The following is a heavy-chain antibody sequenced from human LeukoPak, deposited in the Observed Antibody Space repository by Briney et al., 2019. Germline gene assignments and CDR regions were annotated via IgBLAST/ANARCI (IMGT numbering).Heavy chain of an antibody. D-gene: IGHD3-22*01. CDR2: IYYSGST. Sequence: SETLSLTCTVSGGSISSYYWSRIRQPPGKGLEWIGYIYYSGSTNYNPSLKSRVTISVDTSKNQFSLKLSSVTAADTAVYYCAKEIGYDSSPFDYWGQGTLVTVSS. J-gene: IGHJ4*02. CDR1: GGSISSYY. V-gene: IGHV4-59*12. CDR3: AKEIGYDSSPFDY.